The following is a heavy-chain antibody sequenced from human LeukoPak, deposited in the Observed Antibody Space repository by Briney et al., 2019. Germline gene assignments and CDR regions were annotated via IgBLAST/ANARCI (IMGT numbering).Heavy chain of an antibody. J-gene: IGHJ4*02. V-gene: IGHV6-1*01. CDR2: TYYRSKWLT. CDR3: TRKGTVTTPFDY. Sequence: SQTLSVTCAISGDSVSSNSAAWNWIRQSTSRGLEWLGRTYYRSKWLTDYAVSVKSRITINADTSKNQFSLQLNSVTPEDTAVYYCTRKGTVTTPFDYWGQGTLVTVSS. D-gene: IGHD4-11*01. CDR1: GDSVSSNSAA.